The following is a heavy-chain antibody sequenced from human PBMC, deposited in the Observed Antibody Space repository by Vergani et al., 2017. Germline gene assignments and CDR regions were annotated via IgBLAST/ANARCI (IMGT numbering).Heavy chain of an antibody. CDR3: ARGQLSVYSGGYGDDAFDI. CDR1: GFTFSSYS. J-gene: IGHJ3*02. D-gene: IGHD1-26*01. Sequence: EVQLVESGGGLVKPGGSLRLSCAASGFTFSSYSMNWVRQAPGKGVEWVSSIRSSSSYIYYADSVKGRFTISRDNSKNTLYLQMNSLRAEDTAVYYCARGQLSVYSGGYGDDAFDIWGQGGMVTVSS. CDR2: IRSSSSYI. V-gene: IGHV3-21*01.